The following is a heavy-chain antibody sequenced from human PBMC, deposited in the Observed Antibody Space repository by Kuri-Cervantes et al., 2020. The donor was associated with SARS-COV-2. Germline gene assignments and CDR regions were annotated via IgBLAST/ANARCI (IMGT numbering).Heavy chain of an antibody. CDR1: GLTFSSYS. CDR3: ASGEIAASGTIYYFDY. CDR2: ISSSSSYI. Sequence: GGSLRLSCAASGLTFSSYSMNWVRQAPGKGLEWVSSISSSSSYIYYADSVKGRFTISRDNAKNSLYLQMNSLRAEDTAVYYCASGEIAASGTIYYFDYWGQGTLVTVSS. D-gene: IGHD1-7*01. J-gene: IGHJ4*02. V-gene: IGHV3-21*01.